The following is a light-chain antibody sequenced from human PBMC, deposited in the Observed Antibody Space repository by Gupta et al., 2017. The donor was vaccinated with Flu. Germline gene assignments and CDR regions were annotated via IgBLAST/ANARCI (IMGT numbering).Light chain of an antibody. V-gene: IGLV4-69*01. CDR2: IKSDGSH. CDR3: QTWGTAIHWV. J-gene: IGLJ1*01. CDR1: SGHSSYT. Sequence: QLVLPPSPSASASLGASVKLTCTLSSGHSSYTIAWHQQQPGKGPRFLMKIKSDGSHNKGDGIPDRFSGSSSGAERYLTISSLRAEDEADYYCQTWGTAIHWVFGTGTKITVL.